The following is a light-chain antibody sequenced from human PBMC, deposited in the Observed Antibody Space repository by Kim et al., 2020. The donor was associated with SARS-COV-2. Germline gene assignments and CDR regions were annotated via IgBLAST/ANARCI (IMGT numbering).Light chain of an antibody. CDR3: AAWDDSLSGVL. Sequence: GPRFATSCSGSSSNVGSNLVYCYQQLPGTAHKLLIHSNDQRPSGVPDRFSGSKSGPSASLAISGLRSEDEADYYCAAWDDSLSGVLFGGGTQLTVL. V-gene: IGLV1-47*02. CDR2: SND. J-gene: IGLJ2*01. CDR1: SSNVGSNL.